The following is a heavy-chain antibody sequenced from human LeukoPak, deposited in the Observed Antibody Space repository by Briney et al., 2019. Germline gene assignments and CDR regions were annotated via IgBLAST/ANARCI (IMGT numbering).Heavy chain of an antibody. CDR3: ARDRYSSSSGGWFDP. J-gene: IGHJ5*02. CDR1: GFTVSSNY. D-gene: IGHD6-6*01. V-gene: IGHV3-11*04. Sequence: GGSLRLSCAASGFTVSSNYMSWVRQAPGKGLEWVSYISSSGSTIYYADSVKGRFTISRDNAKNSLYLQMNSLRAEDTAVYYCARDRYSSSSGGWFDPWGQGTLVTVSS. CDR2: ISSSGSTI.